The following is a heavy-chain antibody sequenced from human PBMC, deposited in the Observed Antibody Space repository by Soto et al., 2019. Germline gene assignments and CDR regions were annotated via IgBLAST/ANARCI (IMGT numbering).Heavy chain of an antibody. Sequence: QVQLVQSGAEVKKPGASVKVSCKASGYTFTSYGISWVRQAPGQGLEWMGWISAYNGNTNYAQKLQGRVTMTTDTSXSXXYMELRSLRSDDTAVYYCARDESDYSRGWYTHFDYWGQGTLVTVSS. CDR3: ARDESDYSRGWYTHFDY. CDR2: ISAYNGNT. D-gene: IGHD6-19*01. J-gene: IGHJ4*02. CDR1: GYTFTSYG. V-gene: IGHV1-18*01.